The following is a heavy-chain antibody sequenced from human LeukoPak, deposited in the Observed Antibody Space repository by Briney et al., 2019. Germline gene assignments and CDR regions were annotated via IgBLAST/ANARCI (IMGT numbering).Heavy chain of an antibody. Sequence: SETLSLTCGVSGGSISSTNWWGWVRQPPGQGLEWIGEISLSGVTNYNPSLKSRVTMSLDRSTNHLSLTLTSVTAADTAVYYCSRESGAFSPFGYWGQGTLVTVSS. J-gene: IGHJ4*02. CDR2: ISLSGVT. V-gene: IGHV4-4*02. D-gene: IGHD1-26*01. CDR3: SRESGAFSPFGY. CDR1: GGSISSTNW.